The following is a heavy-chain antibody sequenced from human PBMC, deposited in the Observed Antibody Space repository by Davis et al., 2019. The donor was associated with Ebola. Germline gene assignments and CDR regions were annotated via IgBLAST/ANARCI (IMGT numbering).Heavy chain of an antibody. CDR2: IYHSGST. Sequence: MPSETLSLTCAVSGGSISSSNWWRWVRQPPGKGLEWIGEIYHSGSTNYNPSLKSRVTISVDKSKNQFSLKLSSVTAADTAVYYCARGGIAVAGPDYWGQGTLVTVSS. CDR1: GGSISSSNW. V-gene: IGHV4-4*02. D-gene: IGHD6-19*01. CDR3: ARGGIAVAGPDY. J-gene: IGHJ4*02.